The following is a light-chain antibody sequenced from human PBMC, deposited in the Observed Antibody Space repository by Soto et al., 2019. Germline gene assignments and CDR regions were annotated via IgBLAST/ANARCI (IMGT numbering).Light chain of an antibody. CDR1: QSIYSS. V-gene: IGKV1-39*01. CDR3: QQSYSAPYT. Sequence: DIQMTQSPSSLSASVGDRVTITCRASQSIYSSLNWYHQKPGKAPKLLIYAASNLQSGVPSRFSRSGSGTEFTLSISSLQPEDFAAYYCQQSYSAPYTFGQGTKLEI. J-gene: IGKJ2*01. CDR2: AAS.